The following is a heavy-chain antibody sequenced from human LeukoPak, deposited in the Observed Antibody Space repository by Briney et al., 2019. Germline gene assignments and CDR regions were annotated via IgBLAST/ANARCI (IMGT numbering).Heavy chain of an antibody. Sequence: SQTLSLTCTVSGGSISNYYWNWIRQPAGKGLEWIGRKSVSGHTNYTSSLESRVTMSVDTSKNQFSLKLSSVTAADTAVNYCATYQIIAAAGLSYWGQGTLVTVSS. CDR3: ATYQIIAAAGLSY. J-gene: IGHJ4*02. CDR2: KSVSGHT. V-gene: IGHV4-4*07. D-gene: IGHD6-13*01. CDR1: GGSISNYY.